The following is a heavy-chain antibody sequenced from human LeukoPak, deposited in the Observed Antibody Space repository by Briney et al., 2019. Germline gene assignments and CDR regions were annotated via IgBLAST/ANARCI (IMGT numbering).Heavy chain of an antibody. CDR2: IPYDASNK. Sequence: GGSWRPPLAALGFTFVAFALHWAGRPPARGRGWVEFIPYDASNKHYADSVKGRFTISRDNSKNTLYLQMNSLRAEDTAVYYCAKDQGYGYVAIWIDYWGQGTLVTVSS. D-gene: IGHD5-18*01. CDR1: GFTFVAFA. CDR3: AKDQGYGYVAIWIDY. V-gene: IGHV3-30*02. J-gene: IGHJ4*02.